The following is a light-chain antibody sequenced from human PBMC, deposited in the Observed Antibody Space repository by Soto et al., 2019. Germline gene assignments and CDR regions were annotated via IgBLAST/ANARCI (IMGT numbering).Light chain of an antibody. CDR2: WAS. Sequence: DIVMTQSPDSLAVSLGERATINCKSSQTVLYSSNNKNYLAWYQQKPGQPPKLLISWASTRESGVPDRFSGSGSGTDFTLTISSLQAEDVADYYCQQYYTTPSYTFGQGTKLEIK. V-gene: IGKV4-1*01. CDR3: QQYYTTPSYT. J-gene: IGKJ2*01. CDR1: QTVLYSSNNKNY.